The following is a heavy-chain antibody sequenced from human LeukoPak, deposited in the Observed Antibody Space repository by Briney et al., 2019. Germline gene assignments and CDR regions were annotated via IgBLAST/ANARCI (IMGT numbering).Heavy chain of an antibody. CDR2: IYYSGST. CDR3: ARQSSNGWSTFDY. D-gene: IGHD6-19*01. V-gene: IGHV4-39*01. J-gene: IGHJ4*02. CDR1: GGSISGSNYY. Sequence: SETRSLTCTVSGGSISGSNYYWGWIRQPPGKGLECIGSIYYSGSTYYNPSLKSRVTISVDTSKNQFSLRLSSVTAADTAVYYCARQSSNGWSTFDYWGQGTLVTVSS.